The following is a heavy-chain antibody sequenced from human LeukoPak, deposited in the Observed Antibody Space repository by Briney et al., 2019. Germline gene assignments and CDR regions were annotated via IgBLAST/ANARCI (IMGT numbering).Heavy chain of an antibody. J-gene: IGHJ6*03. CDR2: IHDSGST. CDR3: ARILAEYSSSRKADYYYVDV. D-gene: IGHD6-13*01. CDR1: GGSISSYH. Sequence: SETLSLTCTVSGGSISSYHWSWIRQPPGMGLECIAYIHDSGSTHYNPSLKSRATISMDTSKNQFSLKRNSVTAADTAVYYCARILAEYSSSRKADYYYVDVWGKGTTVTLSS. V-gene: IGHV4-59*01.